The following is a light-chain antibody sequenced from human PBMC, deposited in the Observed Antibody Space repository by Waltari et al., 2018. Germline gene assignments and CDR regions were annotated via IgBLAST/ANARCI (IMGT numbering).Light chain of an antibody. CDR2: WAS. CDR1: RTVFFSSNNKDF. V-gene: IGKV4-1*01. CDR3: QQFYITPQT. Sequence: DIVMTQSPDSLAVSLGERATINCRSSRTVFFSSNNKDFLSWYQQRPGQHPKLLIYWASTRESGVPDRFSGSGSGTNFTLTINGLQAEDVAVYYCQQFYITPQTFGQGTRVEIK. J-gene: IGKJ2*01.